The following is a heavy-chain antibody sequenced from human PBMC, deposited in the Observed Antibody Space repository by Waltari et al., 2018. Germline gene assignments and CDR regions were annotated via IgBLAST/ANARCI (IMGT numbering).Heavy chain of an antibody. D-gene: IGHD4-17*01. Sequence: EVQLVESGGGLIQPGGSLRLSCAASGFTVSSNYMSWVRQAPGKGREWVSVIYSVGSTYYADSVKGRFTISRDNSKNTLYLQMNSLRAEDTAVYYCASVSPYSYGDYDIWGQWTMVTVSS. J-gene: IGHJ3*02. V-gene: IGHV3-53*01. CDR2: IYSVGST. CDR1: GFTVSSNY. CDR3: ASVSPYSYGDYDI.